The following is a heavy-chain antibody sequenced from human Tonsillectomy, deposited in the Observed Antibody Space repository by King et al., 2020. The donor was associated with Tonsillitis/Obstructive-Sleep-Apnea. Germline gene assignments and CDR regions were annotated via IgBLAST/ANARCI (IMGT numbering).Heavy chain of an antibody. CDR2: IDPSDSYT. CDR1: GYSFTSYW. Sequence: QLVQSGAEVKKPGESLRISCKGSGYSFTSYWISWVRQMPGKGLEWMGRIDPSDSYTNYSPSFQGHVTISADKSISTAYLQWSSLKASDTAMYYCATYYYDGSGYYTRYFYSYGMDVWGQGTTVTVSS. V-gene: IGHV5-10-1*03. J-gene: IGHJ6*02. D-gene: IGHD3-22*01. CDR3: ATYYYDGSGYYTRYFYSYGMDV.